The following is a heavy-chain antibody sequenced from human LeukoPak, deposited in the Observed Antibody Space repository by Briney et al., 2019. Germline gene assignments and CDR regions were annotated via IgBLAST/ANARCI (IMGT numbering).Heavy chain of an antibody. CDR1: GYTFTSYD. V-gene: IGHV1-18*01. CDR3: ARVLIAGATPGFDY. Sequence: GASVKVSCKASGYTFTSYDISWVRQAPGQGLEWMGWISAYNGNTNYAQKLQGRVTMTTDTSTSTAYMELRSLRSDDTAVYYCARVLIAGATPGFDYWGQGTLVTVSS. CDR2: ISAYNGNT. J-gene: IGHJ4*02. D-gene: IGHD1-26*01.